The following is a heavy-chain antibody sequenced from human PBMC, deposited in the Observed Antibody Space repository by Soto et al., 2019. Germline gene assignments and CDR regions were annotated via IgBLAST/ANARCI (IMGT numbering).Heavy chain of an antibody. CDR1: GFTFSDYA. Sequence: PGGSLRLSCAASGFTFSDYAMHWVRQAPGKGLEWVAVVSYDGSKKYYADSVKGRFTISRDNSKNTLYLQMNSLRAEDTAVYYCAKDPVLRSYYYGMDVWGQGTTVTVSS. D-gene: IGHD3-9*01. J-gene: IGHJ6*02. CDR2: VSYDGSKK. V-gene: IGHV3-30*18. CDR3: AKDPVLRSYYYGMDV.